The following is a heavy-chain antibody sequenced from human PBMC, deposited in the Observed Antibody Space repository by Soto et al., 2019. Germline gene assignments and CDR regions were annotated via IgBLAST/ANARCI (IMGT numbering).Heavy chain of an antibody. Sequence: ASVKVSCKASGYTFTSYAMHWVRQAPGQRLEWMGWINAGNGNTKYSQKFQGRVTITRDTSASTAYMELSSLRSEDTAVYYCARDPQNYDFWSGYYYGMDVWGQGTTVTVS. CDR3: ARDPQNYDFWSGYYYGMDV. D-gene: IGHD3-3*01. V-gene: IGHV1-3*01. CDR2: INAGNGNT. J-gene: IGHJ6*02. CDR1: GYTFTSYA.